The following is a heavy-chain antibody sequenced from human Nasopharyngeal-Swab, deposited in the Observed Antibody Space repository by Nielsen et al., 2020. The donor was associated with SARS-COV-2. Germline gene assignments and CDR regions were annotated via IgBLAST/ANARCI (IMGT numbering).Heavy chain of an antibody. D-gene: IGHD2-2*03. V-gene: IGHV4-59*01. CDR1: GGSISSYY. J-gene: IGHJ3*02. CDR2: IYYSGST. CDR3: ARVGYCSSTSCYPTALDAFDI. Sequence: SETLSLTCTVSGGSISSYYWSWIRQPPGKGLEWIGYIYYSGSTNYNPPLKSRVTISVDTSKNQFSLKLSSVTAADTAVYYCARVGYCSSTSCYPTALDAFDIWGQGTMVTVSS.